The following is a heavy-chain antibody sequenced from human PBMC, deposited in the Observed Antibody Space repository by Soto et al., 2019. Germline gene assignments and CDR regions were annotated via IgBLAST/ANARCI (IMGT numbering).Heavy chain of an antibody. CDR3: ARHSKIVVVPAATYYYYYYMDV. V-gene: IGHV5-51*01. D-gene: IGHD2-2*01. CDR2: IYPGDSDT. J-gene: IGHJ6*03. Sequence: PGESLKISCKGSGYSFTNYWIGWVRQMPGKGLEWMGIIYPGDSDTRYSPSFQGQVTMSADKSISTAYLQWGSLKASDTAMYYCARHSKIVVVPAATYYYYYYMDVWGKGTTVTVSS. CDR1: GYSFTNYW.